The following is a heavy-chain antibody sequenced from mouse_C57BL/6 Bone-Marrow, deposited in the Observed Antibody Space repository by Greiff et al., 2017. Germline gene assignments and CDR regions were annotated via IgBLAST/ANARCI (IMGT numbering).Heavy chain of an antibody. Sequence: VQLQQSGPELVKPGASVKISCKASGYTFTDYYMNWVKQSHGKSLEWIGEINPNNGGTSYNQKFKGKATLTVDKSSSTAYMELRSLTSEDSAVYYCANIVYYGNYEAYWGQGTLVTVSA. J-gene: IGHJ3*01. D-gene: IGHD2-1*01. CDR2: INPNNGGT. CDR1: GYTFTDYY. V-gene: IGHV1-26*01. CDR3: ANIVYYGNYEAY.